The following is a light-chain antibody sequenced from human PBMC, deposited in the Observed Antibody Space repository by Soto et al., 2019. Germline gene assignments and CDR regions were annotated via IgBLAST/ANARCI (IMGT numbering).Light chain of an antibody. CDR1: NIGSKS. J-gene: IGLJ2*01. CDR2: YDS. Sequence: SYELTQPPSVSVAPGKTARITCGGNNIGSKSVHWYQQKPGQAPVLVIYYDSDRPSGIPERFSGSNSGNTATLTIGRVEAGDEADYYCQVWDSSSDHHVVFGGGTQLTVL. V-gene: IGLV3-21*04. CDR3: QVWDSSSDHHVV.